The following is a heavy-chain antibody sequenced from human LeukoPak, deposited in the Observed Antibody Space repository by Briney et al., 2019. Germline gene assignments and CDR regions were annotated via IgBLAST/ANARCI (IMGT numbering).Heavy chain of an antibody. Sequence: GGSLRLSCVASGFTLSSYWMTWVRQAPGRGLEWVANIKEDGTQNYYVDSVKGRFTIPRDNAKNSLYLQMNSLRTDETAVYYCARLRPYSSTWYAYYGMDVWGQGTTVTVSS. D-gene: IGHD6-13*01. CDR3: ARLRPYSSTWYAYYGMDV. J-gene: IGHJ6*02. V-gene: IGHV3-7*04. CDR1: GFTLSSYW. CDR2: IKEDGTQN.